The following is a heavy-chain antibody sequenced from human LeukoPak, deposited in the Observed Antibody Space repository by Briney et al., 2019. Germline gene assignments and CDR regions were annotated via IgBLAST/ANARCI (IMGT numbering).Heavy chain of an antibody. CDR1: GGTFSSYA. D-gene: IGHD3-10*01. CDR2: IIPIFGTA. J-gene: IGHJ4*02. Sequence: SVKVSCTASGGTFSSYAISWVRQAPGQGLEWMGGIIPIFGTANYAQKFKGRVTITADESTSTAYMEVSSLRSEDTAVYYCARVSRTSMVRGIITFDYWGRGTLVTVSS. V-gene: IGHV1-69*01. CDR3: ARVSRTSMVRGIITFDY.